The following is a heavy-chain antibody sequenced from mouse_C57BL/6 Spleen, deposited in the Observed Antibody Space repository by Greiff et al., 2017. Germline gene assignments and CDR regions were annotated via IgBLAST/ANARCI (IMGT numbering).Heavy chain of an antibody. D-gene: IGHD2-5*01. CDR2: IDPSDSYT. CDR1: GYTFTSYW. CDR3: ARGDYSISYYAMDY. J-gene: IGHJ4*01. Sequence: VQLQQPGAELVMPGASVKLSCKASGYTFTSYWMHWVKQRPGQGLEWIGEIDPSDSYTNYNQKFKGKSTLTVDKSSSTAYMQLSSLTSEDSAVYYGARGDYSISYYAMDYWGQGTSVTVSS. V-gene: IGHV1-69*01.